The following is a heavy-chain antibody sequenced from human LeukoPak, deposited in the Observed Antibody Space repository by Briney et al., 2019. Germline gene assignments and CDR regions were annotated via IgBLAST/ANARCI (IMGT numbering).Heavy chain of an antibody. D-gene: IGHD2-8*01. CDR2: TRNKASSYTT. J-gene: IGHJ4*02. CDR1: GFTVSDHL. CDR3: ARSPPGNVPDY. Sequence: PGGSLRLSCAASGFTVSDHLMDWVRQAPGKGLEWVGRTRNKASSYTTEYAASVKGRFTISRDDSKKSLYLQMNSLETEDTAVYYCARSPPGNVPDYWGQGTLVTVSS. V-gene: IGHV3-72*01.